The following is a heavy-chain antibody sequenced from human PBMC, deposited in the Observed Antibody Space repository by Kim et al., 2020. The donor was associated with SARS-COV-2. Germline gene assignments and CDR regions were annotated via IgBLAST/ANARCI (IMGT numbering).Heavy chain of an antibody. D-gene: IGHD2-21*02. CDR3: ATEHIVVVTASESWFDP. J-gene: IGHJ5*02. Sequence: LKSRVTISVDTSKNQFSLKLSSVTAAGTAVYYCATEHIVVVTASESWFDPWGQGTLVTVSS. V-gene: IGHV4-39*07.